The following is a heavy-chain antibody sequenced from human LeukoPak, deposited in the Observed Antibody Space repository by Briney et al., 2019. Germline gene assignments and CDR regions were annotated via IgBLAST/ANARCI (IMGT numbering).Heavy chain of an antibody. D-gene: IGHD3-22*01. CDR2: ISAYSGNT. J-gene: IGHJ4*02. V-gene: IGHV1-18*01. CDR1: GYTFTSYG. CDR3: ARDLGIRYYDSSGYSVY. Sequence: ASVKVSCKASGYTFTSYGISWVRQAPGQGLEWMGWISAYSGNTNYAQKLQGRVTMTTDTSTSTAYMELRSLRSDDTAVYYCARDLGIRYYDSSGYSVYWGQGTLVTVSS.